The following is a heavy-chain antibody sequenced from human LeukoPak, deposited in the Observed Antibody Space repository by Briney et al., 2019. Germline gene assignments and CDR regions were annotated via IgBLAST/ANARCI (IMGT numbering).Heavy chain of an antibody. J-gene: IGHJ5*02. D-gene: IGHD1-26*01. CDR1: GFTFTSYA. Sequence: GGSLRLSFAASGFTFTSYAMTWVRQAPGKGLEWVSSTSGSGGSTYYADSVKGRFTISRDNSKNTLYLQMNSLRAEDTAVYYCARVAVGATKAWFDPWGQGTLVTVSS. CDR2: TSGSGGST. V-gene: IGHV3-23*01. CDR3: ARVAVGATKAWFDP.